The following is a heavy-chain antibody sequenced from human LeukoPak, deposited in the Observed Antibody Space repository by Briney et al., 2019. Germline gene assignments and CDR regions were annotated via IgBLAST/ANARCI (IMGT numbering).Heavy chain of an antibody. CDR3: ARGSRDCSSTSCYAGIHY. J-gene: IGHJ4*02. Sequence: ASVKVSCKASGYTFTTYGISWVRQAPGQGLEWRGWISAYNGNTMYAQNLQGRVTMTTDTSTSTAYMDLRSLRSDDTAVYYCARGSRDCSSTSCYAGIHYWGQGTLVTVSS. D-gene: IGHD2-2*01. CDR2: ISAYNGNT. V-gene: IGHV1-18*01. CDR1: GYTFTTYG.